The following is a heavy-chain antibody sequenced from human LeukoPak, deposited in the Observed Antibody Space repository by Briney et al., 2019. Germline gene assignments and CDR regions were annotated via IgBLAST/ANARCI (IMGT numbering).Heavy chain of an antibody. CDR1: GGSISSSSYY. V-gene: IGHV4-39*07. D-gene: IGHD2-8*01. CDR3: ARKWRARGLRFFDY. CDR2: IYHSGST. Sequence: SETLSLTCTVSGGSISSSSYYWGWIRQPPGKGLEWIGSIYHSGSTNYNPSLKSRVTISVDTSKNQFSLKLSSVTAADTAVYYCARKWRARGLRFFDYWGQGTLVTVSS. J-gene: IGHJ4*02.